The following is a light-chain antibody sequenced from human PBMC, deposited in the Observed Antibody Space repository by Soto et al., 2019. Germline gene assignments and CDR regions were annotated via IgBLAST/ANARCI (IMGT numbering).Light chain of an antibody. CDR2: DAS. CDR1: QDISDF. CDR3: QQYDNIPLT. J-gene: IGKJ4*01. Sequence: DFQSTQSPSSLSASVGDRVTITCQASQDISDFLNWYQQKPGAAPKLLIYDASNLQAGVPSRFSGSGSGTDFTFTISSLQPEDVATYYCQQYDNIPLTFGGGTKVDIK. V-gene: IGKV1-33*01.